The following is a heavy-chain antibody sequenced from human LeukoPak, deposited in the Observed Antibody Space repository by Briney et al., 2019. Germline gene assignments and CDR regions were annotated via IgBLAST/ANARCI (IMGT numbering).Heavy chain of an antibody. D-gene: IGHD2-15*01. J-gene: IGHJ4*02. V-gene: IGHV3-73*01. CDR3: TSLDWWQGHVGC. Sequence: GGSLRLSCAASGFTFSVSAMHWVRQASGKGLECVGRIRSKSNSYSTAYAASGKDRYTISIDDYKNPRSLQLNILEHEGAVVYCGTSLDWWQGHVGCWGQGTLVSVSS. CDR2: IRSKSNSYST. CDR1: GFTFSVSA.